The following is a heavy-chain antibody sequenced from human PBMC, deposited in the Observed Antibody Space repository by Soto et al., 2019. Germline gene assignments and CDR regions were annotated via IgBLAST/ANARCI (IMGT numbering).Heavy chain of an antibody. CDR1: GGTFSSYA. J-gene: IGHJ5*02. CDR2: IIPIFGTA. V-gene: IGHV1-69*06. CDR3: ARRVDSTGGGWFDP. Sequence: QVQLVQSGAEVKKPGSSVKVSCKASGGTFSSYAISWVRQAPGQGLEWMGGIIPIFGTANYAQKFQGRVTITADKSTSTAYMELSSLSTEDTAVYYCARRVDSTGGGWFDPWGQGTLVTVSS. D-gene: IGHD6-25*01.